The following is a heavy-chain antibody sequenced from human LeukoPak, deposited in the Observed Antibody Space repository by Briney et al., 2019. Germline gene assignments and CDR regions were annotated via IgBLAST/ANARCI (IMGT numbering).Heavy chain of an antibody. J-gene: IGHJ4*02. Sequence: SETLSLTCTVTGGSISSYYWSWIRQPPGKGLEWIGYIYYSGSTNYNPSLKSRVTISVDTSKNQFSLKLSSVTAADTAVYYCARVTRPAIPEEPYFDYWGQGTLVTVSS. CDR2: IYYSGST. CDR3: ARVTRPAIPEEPYFDY. D-gene: IGHD2-2*02. V-gene: IGHV4-59*12. CDR1: GGSISSYY.